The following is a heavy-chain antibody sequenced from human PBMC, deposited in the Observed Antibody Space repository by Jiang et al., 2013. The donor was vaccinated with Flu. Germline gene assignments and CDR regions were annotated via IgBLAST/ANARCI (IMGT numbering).Heavy chain of an antibody. Sequence: SGYTFSYPRHQLGADRPPDKGLEWMGWINPYNYNSKSAPSFQGRVTLTTDTSTNTAYMELRSLRSDDTAVYYCARVPGAYFESSGSYYFDYWGQGALVTVSS. CDR1: GYTFSYPR. CDR3: ARVPGAYFESSGSYYFDY. D-gene: IGHD3-22*01. V-gene: IGHV1-18*04. J-gene: IGHJ4*02. CDR2: INPYNYNS.